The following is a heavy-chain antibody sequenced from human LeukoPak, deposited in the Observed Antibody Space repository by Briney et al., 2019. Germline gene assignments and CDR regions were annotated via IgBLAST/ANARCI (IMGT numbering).Heavy chain of an antibody. CDR2: ISSSSSYI. D-gene: IGHD6-19*01. CDR3: ARGSSGWYVGLVY. V-gene: IGHV3-21*01. CDR1: GFTFSSHS. J-gene: IGHJ4*02. Sequence: AGGSLRLSCAASGFTFSSHSMNWVRQAPGKGLEWVSSISSSSSYIYYADSVKGRFTISRDNAKNSLYLQMNSLRAEDTAVYYCARGSSGWYVGLVYWGQGTLVTVSS.